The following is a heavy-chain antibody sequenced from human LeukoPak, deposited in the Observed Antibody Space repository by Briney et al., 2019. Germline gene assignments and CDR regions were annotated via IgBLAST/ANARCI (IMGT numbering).Heavy chain of an antibody. CDR2: ISYDGSNK. D-gene: IGHD5-18*01. Sequence: GGSLRLSCAASGFTFSSYGMHWVRQAPGKGLEWVAVISYDGSNKYYADSVKGRLTISRDNSKNTLYLQMNSLRAEDTAVYYCAKGYSYGQGYYYYGMDVWGQGTTVTVSS. CDR1: GFTFSSYG. V-gene: IGHV3-30*18. J-gene: IGHJ6*02. CDR3: AKGYSYGQGYYYYGMDV.